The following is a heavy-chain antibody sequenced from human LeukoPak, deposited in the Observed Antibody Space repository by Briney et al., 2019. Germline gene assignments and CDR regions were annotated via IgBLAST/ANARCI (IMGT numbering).Heavy chain of an antibody. CDR1: GFTFSSYA. D-gene: IGHD6-19*01. CDR3: ANPPLPNSSGWYSQLGTTDY. Sequence: PGGSLRLSCAASGFTFSSYAMSWVRQAPGKGLEWVSAISGSGGSTYYADSVKGRFTISRDNSKNTLYLQMNSLRAEDTAVYYCANPPLPNSSGWYSQLGTTDYWGQGTLVTVPS. J-gene: IGHJ4*02. CDR2: ISGSGGST. V-gene: IGHV3-23*01.